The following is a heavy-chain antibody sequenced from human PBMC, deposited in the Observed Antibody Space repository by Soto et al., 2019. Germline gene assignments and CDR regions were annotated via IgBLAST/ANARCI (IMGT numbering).Heavy chain of an antibody. CDR3: ARDAYGSGWFDI. D-gene: IGHD6-19*01. CDR1: GGSLSNYY. Sequence: QVQLQQWGAGLLRPSETLSLTCAVYGGSLSNYYWNWIRQFPGKGLEWLGESTDRGNTYYNPSLKSRVTISVDTTKNQFSLRLSSVTAADTSVYDCARDAYGSGWFDIWGQGTMVTVSS. J-gene: IGHJ3*02. V-gene: IGHV4-34*01. CDR2: STDRGNT.